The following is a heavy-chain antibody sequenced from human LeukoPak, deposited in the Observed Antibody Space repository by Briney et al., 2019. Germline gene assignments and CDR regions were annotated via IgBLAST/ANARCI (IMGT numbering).Heavy chain of an antibody. CDR1: GGSIISSSSY. V-gene: IGHV4-39*01. J-gene: IGHJ4*02. CDR2: IYYSGST. D-gene: IGHD2-2*02. Sequence: SETLSLTCTVSGGSIISSSSYWGWIRQPPGKGLEWIGSIYYSGSTYYNPSLKSRVTISVDTSKNQFSLKLSSVTAADTAVYYCARLLSQRHHCSSTSCYNYWGQGTLVTVSS. CDR3: ARLLSQRHHCSSTSCYNY.